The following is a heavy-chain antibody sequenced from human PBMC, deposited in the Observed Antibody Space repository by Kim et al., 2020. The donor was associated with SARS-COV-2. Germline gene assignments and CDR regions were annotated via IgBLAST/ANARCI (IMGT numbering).Heavy chain of an antibody. Sequence: SETLSLTCTVSGGSIGGTTFYWGWIRQPPGKGLEWIGNIYYSGSTYYNPSLKSRVTISVDTSKNQFPLKLSSVTAADTALYYCARRPGVVAFDYWGQGTLVTVSS. CDR3: ARRPGVVAFDY. CDR1: GGSIGGTTFY. D-gene: IGHD3-22*01. V-gene: IGHV4-39*01. CDR2: IYYSGST. J-gene: IGHJ4*02.